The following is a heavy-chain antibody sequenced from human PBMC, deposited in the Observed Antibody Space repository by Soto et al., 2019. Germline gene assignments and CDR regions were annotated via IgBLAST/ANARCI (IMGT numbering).Heavy chain of an antibody. D-gene: IGHD6-19*01. Sequence: PGGSLRLSCAASGFTFSSYWMHWVRQAPGKGLVWASRINSDGSSTTYADSVKGRFTIPRDNAKNTLYLQMNSLRAEDTAVYYCVGGEGGWESDRGQGALVPVSS. CDR3: VGGEGGWESD. V-gene: IGHV3-74*01. CDR1: GFTFSSYW. CDR2: INSDGSST. J-gene: IGHJ4*02.